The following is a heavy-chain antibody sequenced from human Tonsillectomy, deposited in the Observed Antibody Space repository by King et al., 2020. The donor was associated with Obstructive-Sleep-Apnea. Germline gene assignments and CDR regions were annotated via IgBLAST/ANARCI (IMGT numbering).Heavy chain of an antibody. D-gene: IGHD1-26*01. CDR2: IKSRSEGGEI. CDR3: STGAKRRAMDV. CDR1: GFSFSGAW. V-gene: IGHV3-15*01. Sequence: VQLVESGGGLVKPGGSLRLSCLASGFSFSGAWLSWFRQASGKGLVWIGRIKSRSEGGEIEDAAAGKGRVTISRDDSKDTLYLQMNSLKIDDTAVYFCSTGAKRRAMDVWGQGTTVTVSS. J-gene: IGHJ6*02.